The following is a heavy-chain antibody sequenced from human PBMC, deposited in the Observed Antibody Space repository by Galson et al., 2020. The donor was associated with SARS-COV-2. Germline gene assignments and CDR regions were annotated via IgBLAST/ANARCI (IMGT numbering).Heavy chain of an antibody. CDR2: INHSGST. CDR3: ARRRLAPPALRPKREAVPFDY. Sequence: SETLSLTCAVSGGSISSSNWWSWVRQPPWKGLEWIGAINHSGSTNYNPSLKSRIPVLVDTSKNQFSLKLNSVTAADSAVYYCARRRLAPPALRPKREAVPFDYWGQGTRVSVSS. J-gene: IGHJ4*02. CDR1: GGSISSSNW. D-gene: IGHD2-2*01. V-gene: IGHV4-4*02.